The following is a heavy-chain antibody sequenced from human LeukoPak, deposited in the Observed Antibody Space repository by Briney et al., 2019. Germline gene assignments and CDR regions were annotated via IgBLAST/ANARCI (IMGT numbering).Heavy chain of an antibody. V-gene: IGHV1-2*02. D-gene: IGHD3-10*01. CDR2: INPNSGGT. CDR3: ARHASGSRYYYGSGSYYNRPYETNWFDP. Sequence: ASVKVSCKASGYTFTGYYMHWVRQAPGQGLEWMGWINPNSGGTNYAQKFQGRVTMTRDTSISTAYMELSRLRSEDTAVYYCARHASGSRYYYGSGSYYNRPYETNWFDPWGQGTLVTVSS. CDR1: GYTFTGYY. J-gene: IGHJ5*02.